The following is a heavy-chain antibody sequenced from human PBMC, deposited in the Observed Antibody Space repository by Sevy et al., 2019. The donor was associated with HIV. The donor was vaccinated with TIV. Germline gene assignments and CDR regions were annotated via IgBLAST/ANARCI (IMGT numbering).Heavy chain of an antibody. D-gene: IGHD3-3*01. Sequence: GGSLRLSCAVSGFTFSSHWMFWVRQAPGKGLVWVSHINSHGTITNYADSMKGRFAISRDNTKNTIYLQMNSLRAEDTAVYYCARGQLLQFLEWPSYGLDVWGQGTTATVSS. CDR1: GFTFSSHW. V-gene: IGHV3-74*01. CDR2: INSHGTIT. J-gene: IGHJ6*02. CDR3: ARGQLLQFLEWPSYGLDV.